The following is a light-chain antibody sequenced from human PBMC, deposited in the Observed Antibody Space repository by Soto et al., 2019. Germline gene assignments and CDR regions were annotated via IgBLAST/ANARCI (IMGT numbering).Light chain of an antibody. J-gene: IGLJ2*01. V-gene: IGLV2-14*03. CDR2: EVS. CDR1: SSDVGAYNY. Sequence: QSALTQPASVSGSPGQSITISCTGTSSDVGAYNYVSWYQQHPGKAPKLIIYEVSDRPSGVSNRFSGSKSCNTASLTISGLEAEDEADYYCSSFAGSRILVLGGGNQLAVL. CDR3: SSFAGSRILV.